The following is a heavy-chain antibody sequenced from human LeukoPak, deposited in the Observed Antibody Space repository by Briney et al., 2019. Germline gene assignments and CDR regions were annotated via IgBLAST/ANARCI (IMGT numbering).Heavy chain of an antibody. CDR3: ARVCDYVWGSYRPYFDY. Sequence: PSETLSLTCAVYGGSFSGYYWSWIRQPPGKGLEWIGEINHSGSTNYNPSLKSRVTISVDTSKNQFSLKLSSVTAADTAVYYCARVCDYVWGSYRPYFDYWGQGTLVTVSS. CDR2: INHSGST. CDR1: GGSFSGYY. V-gene: IGHV4-34*01. J-gene: IGHJ4*02. D-gene: IGHD3-16*02.